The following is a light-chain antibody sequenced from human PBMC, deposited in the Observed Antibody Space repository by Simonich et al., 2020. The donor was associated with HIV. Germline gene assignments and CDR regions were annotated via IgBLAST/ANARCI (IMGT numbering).Light chain of an antibody. Sequence: QSALTQPASVSGSPGQSITISCTGTSSAVGGYNYVSWYQQHPGKAPKLMIYDVSKRPAGGSNRFSGSKSGNTASLTISGLQAEDEADYYCSSYTSSSTVVFGGGTKLTVL. J-gene: IGLJ2*01. CDR3: SSYTSSSTVV. V-gene: IGLV2-14*01. CDR1: SSAVGGYNY. CDR2: DVS.